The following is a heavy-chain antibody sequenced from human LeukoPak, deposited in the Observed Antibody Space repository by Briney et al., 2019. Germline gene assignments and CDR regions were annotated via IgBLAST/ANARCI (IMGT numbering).Heavy chain of an antibody. CDR3: ARDQYDSWSRRGNFDS. D-gene: IGHD3-3*01. CDR1: GFTFRTYW. V-gene: IGHV3-7*03. Sequence: PGGSLRLSCAASGFTFRTYWMSWVRQAPGKGLEWVANIKQDGSEKNYVDSVKGRFTISRDNTKNSLYLQINSLRAEDTAVFYCARDQYDSWSRRGNFDSWGQGTLVIVSS. CDR2: IKQDGSEK. J-gene: IGHJ4*02.